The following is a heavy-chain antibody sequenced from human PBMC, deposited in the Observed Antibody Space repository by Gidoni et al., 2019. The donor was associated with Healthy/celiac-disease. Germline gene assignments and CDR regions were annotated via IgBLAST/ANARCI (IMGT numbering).Heavy chain of an antibody. D-gene: IGHD3-16*02. J-gene: IGHJ4*02. Sequence: QVQLVASGGGVVQPGRSFSLPCAASGFPFRSYAMHGVRQAPGKGLEWVAVISYDGSNKYYADSVKGRFTISRDNSKNTLYLQMNSLRAEDTAVYYCARSDSELSLYPLDYWGQGTLVTVSS. CDR3: ARSDSELSLYPLDY. CDR2: ISYDGSNK. V-gene: IGHV3-30-3*01. CDR1: GFPFRSYA.